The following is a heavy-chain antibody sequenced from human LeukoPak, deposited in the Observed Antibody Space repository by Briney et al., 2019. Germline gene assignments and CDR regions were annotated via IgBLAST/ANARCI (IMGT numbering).Heavy chain of an antibody. V-gene: IGHV3-23*01. CDR1: GFTFSSYG. CDR3: AKDVLFVLVTGDDAFDI. CDR2: ISGSGGST. D-gene: IGHD2-21*02. J-gene: IGHJ3*02. Sequence: GGSLRLSCASSGFTFSSYGMSWVRQAPGKGLEWVSTISGSGGSTYYADSVRGRFTISRGNSKNTLYVQMRSLRAEDTAVYYCAKDVLFVLVTGDDAFDIWGQGTMVTVSS.